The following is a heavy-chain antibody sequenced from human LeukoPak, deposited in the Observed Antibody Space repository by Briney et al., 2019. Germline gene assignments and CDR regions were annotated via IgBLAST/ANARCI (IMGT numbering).Heavy chain of an antibody. CDR2: MNPNSGNT. CDR3: ARGRGSGSYGFVPLGY. J-gene: IGHJ4*02. Sequence: ASVKVSCKASGYTFTDFYMLWVRQAPGQGLEWLGWMNPNSGNTGYAQKFQGRVTITRNTSISTAYMELSSLRSEDTAVYYCARGRGSGSYGFVPLGYWGQGTLVTVSS. CDR1: GYTFTDFY. V-gene: IGHV1-8*03. D-gene: IGHD1-26*01.